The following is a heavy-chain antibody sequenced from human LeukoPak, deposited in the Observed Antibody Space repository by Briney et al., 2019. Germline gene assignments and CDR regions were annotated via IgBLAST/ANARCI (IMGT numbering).Heavy chain of an antibody. Sequence: ETLSLTCTVSGGSISSSSYYWGWIRQPPGKGLEWIGSIYYSGSTYYNPSLKSRVTISVDTSKNQFSLKLSSVTAADTAVYYCARLGGTSSWGQGTLVTVSS. V-gene: IGHV4-39*01. D-gene: IGHD3-16*01. CDR1: GGSISSSSYY. J-gene: IGHJ4*02. CDR2: IYYSGST. CDR3: ARLGGTSS.